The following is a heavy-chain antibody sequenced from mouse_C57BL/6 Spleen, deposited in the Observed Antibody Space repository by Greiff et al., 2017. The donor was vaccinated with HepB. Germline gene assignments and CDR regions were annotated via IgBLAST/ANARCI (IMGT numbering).Heavy chain of an antibody. Sequence: QVQLQQPGTELVKPGASVKLSCKASGYTFTSYWMHWVKQRPGQGLEWIGNINPSNGGTNYNEKFKSKATLTVDKSSRTDYMQLSGLTSEDSAVYYCGRWVYYGSSYWDFDGWGTGTTVTGAS. CDR3: GRWVYYGSSYWDFDG. CDR1: GYTFTSYW. CDR2: INPSNGGT. V-gene: IGHV1-53*01. J-gene: IGHJ1*03. D-gene: IGHD1-1*01.